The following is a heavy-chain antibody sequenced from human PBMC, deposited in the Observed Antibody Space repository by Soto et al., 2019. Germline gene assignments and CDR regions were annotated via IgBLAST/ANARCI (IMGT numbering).Heavy chain of an antibody. Sequence: SETLSLTCTVSGGSISSGDYYWSWIRQPPGKGLEWIGYIYYSGSTYYNPSLKSRVTISVDTSKNQFSLELSSVTAADTAVYYCAREVTMVRGVIHWCDPGGQATLVTVSS. CDR2: IYYSGST. CDR3: AREVTMVRGVIHWCDP. CDR1: GGSISSGDYY. D-gene: IGHD3-10*01. V-gene: IGHV4-30-4*01. J-gene: IGHJ5*02.